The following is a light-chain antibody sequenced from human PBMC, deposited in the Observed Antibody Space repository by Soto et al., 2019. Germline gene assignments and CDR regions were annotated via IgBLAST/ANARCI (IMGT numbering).Light chain of an antibody. Sequence: QSALTQPASVSGSPGQSSTISCTGTSSDVGGYDYVSWYQQHPGKAPKLMIYDVRSRPSGVSYRFSGSKSGNTASLTISGLQDEDEADYHCISYTTISTVVFGGGTKVTVL. CDR1: SSDVGGYDY. V-gene: IGLV2-14*03. J-gene: IGLJ2*01. CDR2: DVR. CDR3: ISYTTISTVV.